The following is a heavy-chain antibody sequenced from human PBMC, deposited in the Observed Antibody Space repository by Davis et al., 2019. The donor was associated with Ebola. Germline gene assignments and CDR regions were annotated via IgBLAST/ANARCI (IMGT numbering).Heavy chain of an antibody. J-gene: IGHJ4*02. Sequence: SETLSLTCTVSGGSISSYYWSCIRQPPGKGLEWIGYIYYSGSTNYNPSLKTRVTISVDTSKNQFSLKLSSVTAADTAVYYCARIHAYCGGDCYPFDYWGQGTLVTVSS. V-gene: IGHV4-59*01. CDR3: ARIHAYCGGDCYPFDY. D-gene: IGHD2-21*02. CDR2: IYYSGST. CDR1: GGSISSYY.